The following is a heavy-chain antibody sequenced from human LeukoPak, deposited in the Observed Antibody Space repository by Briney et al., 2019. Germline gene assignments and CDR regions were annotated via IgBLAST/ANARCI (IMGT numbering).Heavy chain of an antibody. V-gene: IGHV5-51*01. CDR2: IYPGDSDT. Sequence: GESLKISCKGSGYSFTSYWIGWVRQMPGKGLEWMGIIYPGDSDTRYSPPFQGQVTISADKSISTAYLQWSSLKASDTAMYYCARHKVEWFGELLDGGDYFDYWGQGTLVTVSS. J-gene: IGHJ4*02. CDR1: GYSFTSYW. D-gene: IGHD3-10*01. CDR3: ARHKVEWFGELLDGGDYFDY.